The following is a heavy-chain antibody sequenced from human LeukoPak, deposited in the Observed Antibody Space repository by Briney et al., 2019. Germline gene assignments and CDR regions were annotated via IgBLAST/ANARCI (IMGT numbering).Heavy chain of an antibody. D-gene: IGHD6-19*01. V-gene: IGHV4-59*01. CDR2: IYYSGST. CDR3: ARGRVYSSGWYNFDY. J-gene: IGHJ4*02. Sequence: SETLSLTCTVSGGSISSYYWSWIRQPPGKGLVWIGYIYYSGSTNYNPSLKSRVTISVDTSKNQFSLKLSSVTAADTAVYYCARGRVYSSGWYNFDYWGQGTLVTVSS. CDR1: GGSISSYY.